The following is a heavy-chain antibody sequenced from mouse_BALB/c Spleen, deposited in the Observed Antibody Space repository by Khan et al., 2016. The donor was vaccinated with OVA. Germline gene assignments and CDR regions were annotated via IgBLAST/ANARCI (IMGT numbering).Heavy chain of an antibody. CDR1: GYSITSDYA. D-gene: IGHD2-4*01. CDR2: ISYSGTT. CDR3: ARSRGYDYDAWFAY. V-gene: IGHV3-2*02. J-gene: IGHJ3*01. Sequence: EVQLVESGPGLVKPSQSLSLTCTVTGYSITSDYAWNWIRQFPGNKLEWMGYISYSGTTTYNPSLKSRISITRDTSKNQFFLQLNSVTTEDTATYYCARSRGYDYDAWFAYWGQGTLVTVSA.